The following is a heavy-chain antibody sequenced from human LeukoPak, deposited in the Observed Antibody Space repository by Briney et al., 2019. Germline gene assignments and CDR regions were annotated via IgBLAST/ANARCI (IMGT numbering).Heavy chain of an antibody. Sequence: PGGSLRLSCAASGFTFSSYAMSWVRQAPGKGLEWVSAISGSGGSTYYADSVKGRFTISRDNAKNSLYLQMNSLRAEDTAVYYCARDPAIGEFDYWGQGTLVTVSS. CDR1: GFTFSSYA. CDR2: ISGSGGST. D-gene: IGHD5-18*01. J-gene: IGHJ4*02. V-gene: IGHV3-23*01. CDR3: ARDPAIGEFDY.